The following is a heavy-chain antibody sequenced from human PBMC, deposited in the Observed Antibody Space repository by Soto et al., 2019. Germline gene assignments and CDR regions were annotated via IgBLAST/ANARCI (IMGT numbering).Heavy chain of an antibody. Sequence: ASVKVSCKASGGTFDSYAISWVRQAPGQGLEWMGGVIPRFLKGNYAQKFQGRVSITADKSTNTVYMEMNSLMSEDTAVYFCASGGGELANPPPYLFWGQGIQVTVSS. D-gene: IGHD3-16*01. V-gene: IGHV1-69*06. J-gene: IGHJ4*02. CDR3: ASGGGELANPPPYLF. CDR1: GGTFDSYA. CDR2: VIPRFLKG.